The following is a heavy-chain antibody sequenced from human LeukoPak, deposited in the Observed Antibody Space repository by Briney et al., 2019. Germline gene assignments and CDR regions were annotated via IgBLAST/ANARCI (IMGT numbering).Heavy chain of an antibody. J-gene: IGHJ5*02. CDR2: IYTSGST. D-gene: IGHD2-15*01. Sequence: SETLSLTCTVSGGSISSYYWSWIRQPAGKGLEWIGRIYTSGSTNYNPSLRSRVTISVDTSKNQFSLKLSSVTAADTAVYYCARRVVVAATSWFDPWGQGTLVTVSS. CDR1: GGSISSYY. CDR3: ARRVVVAATSWFDP. V-gene: IGHV4-4*07.